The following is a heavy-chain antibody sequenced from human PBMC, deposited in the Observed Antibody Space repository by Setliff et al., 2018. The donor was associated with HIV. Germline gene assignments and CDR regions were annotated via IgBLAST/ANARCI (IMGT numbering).Heavy chain of an antibody. Sequence: PSETLSLTCTVSGGSISSGYYWGWIRQPPGKGLEWIGSIYHSGGTDYNPSLNSRIIISIDTSKNQFSLRLSSVTAADTAVYFCARVLPYDSTGFLLYYFDNWGQGTLVTVSS. D-gene: IGHD3-22*01. CDR2: IYHSGGT. V-gene: IGHV4-38-2*02. CDR1: GGSISSGYY. J-gene: IGHJ4*02. CDR3: ARVLPYDSTGFLLYYFDN.